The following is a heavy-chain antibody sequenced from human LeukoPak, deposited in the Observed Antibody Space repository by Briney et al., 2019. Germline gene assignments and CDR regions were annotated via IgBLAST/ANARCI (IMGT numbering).Heavy chain of an antibody. Sequence: GGSLRLSCAAAGFTFSSYAMGWVRQAPGKGLEWVSAITASGGNTYYADAVKGRFTISRDNSKNTLYLQVNSLRAEDTAVYYCAKGNGYSYGRYYFDYWGQGTLVTVSS. CDR2: ITASGGNT. D-gene: IGHD5-18*01. V-gene: IGHV3-23*01. CDR1: GFTFSSYA. J-gene: IGHJ4*02. CDR3: AKGNGYSYGRYYFDY.